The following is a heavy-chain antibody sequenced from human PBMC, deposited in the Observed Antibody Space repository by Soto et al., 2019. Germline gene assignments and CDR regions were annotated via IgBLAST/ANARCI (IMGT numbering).Heavy chain of an antibody. D-gene: IGHD6-19*01. J-gene: IGHJ5*02. Sequence: GGSLRLSCAASGFTFSTFWMSWVRQAPGRGLEWVSNIKQDGSETYHTDSVKGRFTISRDNTKNSLYLQMNSLRAEDTAVYYCAKAGTYSSARKAWFDPWGQGNLVTVS. V-gene: IGHV3-7*03. CDR3: AKAGTYSSARKAWFDP. CDR1: GFTFSTFW. CDR2: IKQDGSET.